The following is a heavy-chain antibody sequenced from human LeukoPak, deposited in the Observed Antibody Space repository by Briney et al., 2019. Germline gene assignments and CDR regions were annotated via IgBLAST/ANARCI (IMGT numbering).Heavy chain of an antibody. D-gene: IGHD5-24*01. CDR2: IYSRGNT. J-gene: IGHJ6*02. CDR1: GGSISGYY. CDR3: ARDGYRHYYYYGMDV. V-gene: IGHV4-59*01. Sequence: ASETLFLTCTVSGGSISGYYWSWIRQPPGKGLEWIGYIYSRGNTNYNPSLKSRVTISVDTSKSQFSMELRSVTAADTAVFYCARDGYRHYYYYGMDVWGQGTTVTVSS.